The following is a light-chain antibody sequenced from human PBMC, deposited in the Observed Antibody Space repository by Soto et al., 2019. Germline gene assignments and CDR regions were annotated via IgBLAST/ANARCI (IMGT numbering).Light chain of an antibody. CDR2: DVN. V-gene: IGLV2-11*01. CDR3: CSYAGNPYV. Sequence: QSVLTQPRSVSGSPGQSVTISCTGTSSDVGAYNYVSWYQQHPGKAPKFIIYDVNTRPSGVPDRFSGSKSGNTVSLTISGLQAEDEADYYCCSYAGNPYVFGTGTKVTVL. CDR1: SSDVGAYNY. J-gene: IGLJ1*01.